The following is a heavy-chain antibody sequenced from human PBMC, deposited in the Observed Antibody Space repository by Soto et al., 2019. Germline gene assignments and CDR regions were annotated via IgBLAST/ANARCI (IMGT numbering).Heavy chain of an antibody. CDR2: ISGTGRST. V-gene: IGHV3-23*01. CDR3: AKGNTSGWYFFDY. D-gene: IGHD6-19*01. Sequence: EVQVWESGGDLVQPGGSLRLSCEASGFTFSNCAMSWVRQAPGKGLEWVSGISGTGRSTFYADSVKDRFTISRDNSKNTFYLQMTSLRAEDTAVYYCAKGNTSGWYFFDYWGQGTLVTVSS. J-gene: IGHJ4*02. CDR1: GFTFSNCA.